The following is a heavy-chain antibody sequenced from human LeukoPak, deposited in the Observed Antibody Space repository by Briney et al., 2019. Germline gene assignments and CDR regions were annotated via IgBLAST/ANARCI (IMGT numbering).Heavy chain of an antibody. J-gene: IGHJ6*03. Sequence: PSETLSLTCTVSGGSVSSNFYYWSWTRQPPGQGPEWIGYVHYGGSTNYNPSLKSRVTISLDTSKNQFSLRLSSVTAADTAVYYCARDRIVPAVPYYYYYMDVCGKGTTVTVSS. CDR2: VHYGGST. V-gene: IGHV4-61*01. CDR1: GGSVSSNFYY. CDR3: ARDRIVPAVPYYYYYMDV. D-gene: IGHD2-2*01.